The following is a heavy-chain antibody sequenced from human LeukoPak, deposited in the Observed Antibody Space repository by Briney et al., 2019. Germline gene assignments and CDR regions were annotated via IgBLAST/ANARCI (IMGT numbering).Heavy chain of an antibody. CDR3: ARDFETGGYYYYGMDV. D-gene: IGHD3-10*01. CDR2: IYSGGRT. V-gene: IGHV3-53*01. Sequence: GGSLRLSCVASELTVSSNYMSWVRQAPGKGLEWVSVIYSGGRTYYADAVKGRFTMSRDNSKNTVYLQMNSLTAEDTAVYYCARDFETGGYYYYGMDVWGQGTTVTVSS. CDR1: ELTVSSNY. J-gene: IGHJ6*02.